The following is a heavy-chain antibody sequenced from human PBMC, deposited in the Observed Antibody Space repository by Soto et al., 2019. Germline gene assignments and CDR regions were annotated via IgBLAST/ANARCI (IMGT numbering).Heavy chain of an antibody. CDR1: GFTFSDYY. Sequence: PGGSLRLSCAASGFTFSDYYMSWIRQAPGKGLGWLSYSSDSGTFTRYADSVKGRFSISRDNAKNSLYLQINSLRGEDTAIYYCARSGDNYNLLDYWGQGTPVTVYS. CDR2: SSDSGTFT. D-gene: IGHD1-1*01. V-gene: IGHV3-11*06. J-gene: IGHJ4*02. CDR3: ARSGDNYNLLDY.